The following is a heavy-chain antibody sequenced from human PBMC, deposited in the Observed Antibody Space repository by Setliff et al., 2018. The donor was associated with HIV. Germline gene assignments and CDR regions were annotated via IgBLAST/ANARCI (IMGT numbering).Heavy chain of an antibody. J-gene: IGHJ4*02. CDR2: IYNSAST. Sequence: SETLSLTCTVSGDSISTDYWTWIRQPPGKGLEWIGYIYNSASTSYNPSLKSRVTISVDTSKNQFSLKLSSVTAADTAVDYCARHSPSDYWGQGTLVTVSS. CDR1: GDSISTDY. CDR3: ARHSPSDY. V-gene: IGHV4-59*08.